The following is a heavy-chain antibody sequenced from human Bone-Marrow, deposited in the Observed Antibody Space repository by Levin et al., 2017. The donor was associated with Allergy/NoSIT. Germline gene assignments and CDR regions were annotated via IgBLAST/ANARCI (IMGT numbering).Heavy chain of an antibody. D-gene: IGHD4-17*01. V-gene: IGHV2-70*11. CDR1: GFSLTTSGMC. CDR3: ARTDYGDSRFDP. Sequence: TLSLTCTFSGFSLTTSGMCVSWIRQPPGKALEWLARVDWDDDKYYTASLKSRRTISKDASKNQGVLTMTNMDPVDTATYYCARTDYGDSRFDPWGQGILVTVSS. J-gene: IGHJ5*02. CDR2: VDWDDDK.